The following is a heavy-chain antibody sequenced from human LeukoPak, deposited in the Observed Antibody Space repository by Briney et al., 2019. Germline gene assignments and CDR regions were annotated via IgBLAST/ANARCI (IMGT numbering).Heavy chain of an antibody. Sequence: GGSLRLSCAASGFAFSDYFMGWVRQAPGKGLERFSYISTSGSTVYNADSVKGRFTVSRDNARNSLSLQMSSLRAEDTAIYYCARDPRGSLVWGHRFDYWGPGTLVTVSS. D-gene: IGHD3-16*01. CDR2: ISTSGSTV. V-gene: IGHV3-11*01. CDR1: GFAFSDYF. J-gene: IGHJ4*02. CDR3: ARDPRGSLVWGHRFDY.